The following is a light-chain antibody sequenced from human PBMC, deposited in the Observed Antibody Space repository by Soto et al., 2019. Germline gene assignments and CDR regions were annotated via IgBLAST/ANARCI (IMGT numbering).Light chain of an antibody. CDR3: SSYIPRITDWA. J-gene: IGLJ3*02. CDR1: SSDVGGYNL. V-gene: IGLV2-14*03. CDR2: EVT. Sequence: QSVLTQPASVSGSPGQSITISRTGTSSDVGGYNLASWYQQHPGEAPKLMIYEVTNRPSGVSNRFSGSKSGNTASLTISGLQAEDEADYYCSSYIPRITDWAFGGGTKVTVL.